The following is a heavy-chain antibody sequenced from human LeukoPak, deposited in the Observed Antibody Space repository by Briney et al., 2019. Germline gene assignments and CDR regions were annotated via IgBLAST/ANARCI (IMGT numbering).Heavy chain of an antibody. Sequence: PGGSLRLSCAASGFTVSSNYMSWVRQAPGKGLEWVSVIYSGGSTYYADSVKGRFTISRDNSKNTLYLQMNSLRAEDTAVYYCARVGSGYFKGAFDIWGQGTMVTVSS. D-gene: IGHD3-22*01. CDR2: IYSGGST. V-gene: IGHV3-53*01. J-gene: IGHJ3*02. CDR1: GFTVSSNY. CDR3: ARVGSGYFKGAFDI.